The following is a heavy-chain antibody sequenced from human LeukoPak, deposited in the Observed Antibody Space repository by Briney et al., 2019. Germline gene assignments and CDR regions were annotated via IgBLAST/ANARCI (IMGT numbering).Heavy chain of an antibody. J-gene: IGHJ4*02. V-gene: IGHV3-21*01. CDR1: GFTFSSYS. Sequence: GGSLRLSCAASGFTFSSYSMNWVRQAPGKGLEWVSSISSSSYIYYADSVKGRFTISRDNAKNSLYLQMNSLRAEDTAVYYCARDSAGFSGYYCDYWGQGTLVTVSS. CDR2: ISSSSYI. CDR3: ARDSAGFSGYYCDY. D-gene: IGHD3-22*01.